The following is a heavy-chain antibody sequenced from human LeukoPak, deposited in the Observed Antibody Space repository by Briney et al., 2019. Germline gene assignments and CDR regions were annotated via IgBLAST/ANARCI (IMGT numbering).Heavy chain of an antibody. CDR2: IKHDGSEK. V-gene: IGHV3-7*01. J-gene: IGHJ4*02. CDR1: GFIFTNYF. Sequence: GGSLRLSCAASGFIFTNYFMSWVRQAPGKGLEWVASIKHDGSEKYYVDSVRGRFTISRDNTMNSLYLQMSSLRAEDTAVYYCATDRGWRASGYYLYYFEYWGQGTLVTYSS. D-gene: IGHD3-3*01. CDR3: ATDRGWRASGYYLYYFEY.